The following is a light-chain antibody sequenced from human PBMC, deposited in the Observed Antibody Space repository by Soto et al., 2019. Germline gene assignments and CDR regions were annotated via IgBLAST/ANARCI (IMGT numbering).Light chain of an antibody. CDR3: QQYGNSQWT. Sequence: EIVLTQSPGTLSLSPGERATLSCRASQSVSSSYLAWYQQKPGQAPRLLIYGASSRATGIPDRFSGSGSGTDFTLTISRLEPEDFAVYYCQQYGNSQWTFGQGTKVEIK. CDR2: GAS. J-gene: IGKJ1*01. CDR1: QSVSSSY. V-gene: IGKV3-20*01.